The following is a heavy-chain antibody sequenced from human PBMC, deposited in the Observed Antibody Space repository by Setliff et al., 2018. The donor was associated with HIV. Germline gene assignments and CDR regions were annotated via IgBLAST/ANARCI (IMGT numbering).Heavy chain of an antibody. CDR2: SSDTGSTT. CDR1: GFSFSNYD. D-gene: IGHD3-22*01. J-gene: IGHJ3*02. Sequence: GGSLRLSCVGSGFSFSNYDLNWVRQAPGKGLELISNSSDTGSTTYYGDSVKGRFTISRDNPKNSVYWQMSGRRVEDTAVYYCARDPHYYDSSGYYSMFDIWGQGTVVTVSS. CDR3: ARDPHYYDSSGYYSMFDI. V-gene: IGHV3-48*03.